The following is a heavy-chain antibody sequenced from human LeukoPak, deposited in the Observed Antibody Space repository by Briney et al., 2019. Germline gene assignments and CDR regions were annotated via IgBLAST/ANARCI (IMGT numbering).Heavy chain of an antibody. J-gene: IGHJ4*02. CDR1: GASLRSCTYC. Sequence: SQTRSLACTHSGASLRSCTYCCSWIRQHPGKGLEWIGYIYYSGSTYYNPSLKSRVTISVDPSKTQFSLKLCSVTAADTAVYSFDRGCSSGRYVRDYWGQGTLVTVSS. CDR3: DRGCSSGRYVRDY. D-gene: IGHD6-19*01. V-gene: IGHV4-31*06. CDR2: IYYSGST.